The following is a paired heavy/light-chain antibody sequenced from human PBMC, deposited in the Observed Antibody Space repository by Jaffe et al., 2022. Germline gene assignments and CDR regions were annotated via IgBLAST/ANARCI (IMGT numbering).Heavy chain of an antibody. CDR1: GYTFTSYY. D-gene: IGHD3-22*01. V-gene: IGHV1-46*01. CDR3: ARGGYYYDSSGYYSAFDM. J-gene: IGHJ3*02. CDR2: INANGGST. Sequence: QVQLVQSGAEVREPGASVKVSCKASGYTFTSYYLHWVRQAPGQGLEWMGIINANGGSTTYAQKFQGRVTMTRDTSTTTVNMELSSLRFEDTAVYYCARGGYYYDSSGYYSAFDMWGQGTMVSVSS.
Light chain of an antibody. J-gene: IGKJ2*01. V-gene: IGKV4-1*01. Sequence: DIVMTQSPDSLAVSLGERATINCKSSQSVLYSSNNKNYLAWYQQQPGQPPKLLIYWASTRESGVPDRFSGSGSGTDFTLTISSLQAEDVAVYYCQQSYTTPPTFGQGTKLEIK. CDR3: QQSYTTPPT. CDR1: QSVLYSSNNKNY. CDR2: WAS.